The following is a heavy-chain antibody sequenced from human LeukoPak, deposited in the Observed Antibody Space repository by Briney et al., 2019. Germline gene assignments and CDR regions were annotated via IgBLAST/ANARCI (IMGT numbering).Heavy chain of an antibody. V-gene: IGHV4-39*01. J-gene: IGHJ5*02. CDR1: GGSISSSSYY. CDR3: ARHRTSTVVVPEWFDP. Sequence: PSETLSLTCTVSGGSISSSSYYWGWIRQPPGKGLEWIGSIYYSGSTYYNPSLKSRVTISVGTSKNQFSLKLSSVTTADTAVYYCARHRTSTVVVPEWFDPWGQGTLVTVSS. CDR2: IYYSGST. D-gene: IGHD2-2*01.